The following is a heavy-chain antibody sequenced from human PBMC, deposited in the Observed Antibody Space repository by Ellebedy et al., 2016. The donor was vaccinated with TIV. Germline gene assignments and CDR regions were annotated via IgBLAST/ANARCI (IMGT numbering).Heavy chain of an antibody. CDR3: ARPHYYGSGDGMDV. CDR1: GFTFSSYA. D-gene: IGHD3-10*01. Sequence: GESLKISCAASGFTFSSYAMHWVRQAPGKGLEWVAVISYDGSNKYYADSVKGRFTISRDNSKNTLYLQMNSLRAEDTAVYYCARPHYYGSGDGMDVWGQGTTVTVSS. J-gene: IGHJ6*02. V-gene: IGHV3-30*01. CDR2: ISYDGSNK.